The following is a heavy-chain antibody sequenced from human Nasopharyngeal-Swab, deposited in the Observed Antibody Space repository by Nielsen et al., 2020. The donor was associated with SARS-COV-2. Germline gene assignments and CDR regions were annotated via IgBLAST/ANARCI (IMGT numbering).Heavy chain of an antibody. Sequence: GGSLRLSCVDSGFRDYSMNWVRQAPGKGLEWVSSISSSSSDIYYADSVKGRFTISRDNARNSLFLQMNNMRPDDTAIYYCARDLGSSSSDYGMDVWGPGTTVTVSS. J-gene: IGHJ6*02. CDR3: ARDLGSSSSDYGMDV. CDR1: GFRDYS. D-gene: IGHD6-6*01. CDR2: ISSSSSDI. V-gene: IGHV3-21*06.